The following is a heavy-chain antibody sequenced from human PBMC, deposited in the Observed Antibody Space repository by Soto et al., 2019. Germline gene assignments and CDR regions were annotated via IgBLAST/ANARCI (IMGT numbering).Heavy chain of an antibody. CDR3: VREGYGDYGKPFDY. Sequence: QVQLVQSGAEVKKPGSSVKVSCKASGGTFSSYAFSWVRQAPGQGLEWMGGIIPIFGTAKYAQRFQGRVTITADESTSTAYMELRSLRSEDTAMYYCVREGYGDYGKPFDYWGQGTLITVSS. CDR2: IIPIFGTA. V-gene: IGHV1-69*01. D-gene: IGHD4-17*01. J-gene: IGHJ4*02. CDR1: GGTFSSYA.